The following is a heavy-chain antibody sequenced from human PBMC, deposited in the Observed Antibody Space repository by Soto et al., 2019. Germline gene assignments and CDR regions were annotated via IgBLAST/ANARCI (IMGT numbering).Heavy chain of an antibody. CDR2: LIPSFGTS. Sequence: QVQLVQSGAEVKKPGSSVKVSCKASGGTFSSYAISWVRQAPGQGLEWLGGLIPSFGTSNYAQKFQGRVTITADESTGTAYMELSSLRSEDTAVYYCARNLRYDYVWGSYRSAYGMDVWGQGTTVTVSS. V-gene: IGHV1-69*01. D-gene: IGHD3-16*02. CDR3: ARNLRYDYVWGSYRSAYGMDV. J-gene: IGHJ6*02. CDR1: GGTFSSYA.